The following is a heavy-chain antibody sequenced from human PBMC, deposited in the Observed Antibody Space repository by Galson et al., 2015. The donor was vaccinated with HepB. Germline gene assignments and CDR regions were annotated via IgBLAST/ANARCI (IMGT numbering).Heavy chain of an antibody. CDR3: ARDREPGRYCSGGSCYSNYYYGMDV. D-gene: IGHD2-15*01. CDR1: GYTFTSYY. V-gene: IGHV1-46*01. J-gene: IGHJ6*02. Sequence: SVKVSCKASGYTFTSYYMHWVRQAPGQGLEWMGIINPSGGSTSYAQKFQGRVTMTGDTSTSTVYMELSSLRSEDTAVYYCARDREPGRYCSGGSCYSNYYYGMDVWGQGTTVTVSS. CDR2: INPSGGST.